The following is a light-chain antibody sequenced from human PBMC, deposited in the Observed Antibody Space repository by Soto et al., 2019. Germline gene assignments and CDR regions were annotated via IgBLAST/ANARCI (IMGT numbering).Light chain of an antibody. Sequence: IQLTQSPSSLSASVGDRVTITCRASQGISSALAWYQQKPGKAPKLLIYDASSLESGVPSRFSGSGSGSDFTLTISSLQPEDFATYYCQQFNSYPPATFGGGTKVEIK. J-gene: IGKJ4*01. CDR2: DAS. CDR1: QGISSA. V-gene: IGKV1-13*02. CDR3: QQFNSYPPAT.